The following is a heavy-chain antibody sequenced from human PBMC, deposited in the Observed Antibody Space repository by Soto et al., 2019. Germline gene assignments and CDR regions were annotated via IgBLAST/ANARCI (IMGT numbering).Heavy chain of an antibody. CDR1: GYTFTNYA. Sequence: QVQLVQSGADVSKPGASVRISYKASGYTFTNYAVNWMRQAPGQSLEWMGWINAGNGHTKYSQKYQGRITLTRDASATTVYMELSSLSSEDTALYFCARGIWERSSGWYYFDSWGQGTLVTVSS. D-gene: IGHD6-19*01. CDR3: ARGIWERSSGWYYFDS. V-gene: IGHV1-3*01. J-gene: IGHJ4*02. CDR2: INAGNGHT.